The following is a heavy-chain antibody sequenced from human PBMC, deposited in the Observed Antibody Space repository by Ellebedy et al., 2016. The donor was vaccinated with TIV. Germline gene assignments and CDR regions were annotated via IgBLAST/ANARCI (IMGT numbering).Heavy chain of an antibody. D-gene: IGHD3-22*01. J-gene: IGHJ4*02. Sequence: SETLSLXXTVSGGSISSGDYYWSWIRQPPGKGLEWIGYIYYSGSTYYNPSLKSRVTISVDTSKNQFSLKLSSVTAADTAVYYCARESGGLWLLPRFDYWGQGTLVTVSS. CDR1: GGSISSGDYY. CDR2: IYYSGST. V-gene: IGHV4-30-4*01. CDR3: ARESGGLWLLPRFDY.